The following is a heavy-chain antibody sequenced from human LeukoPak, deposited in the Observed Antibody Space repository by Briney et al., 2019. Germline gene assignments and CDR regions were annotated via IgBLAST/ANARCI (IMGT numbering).Heavy chain of an antibody. CDR1: GFTFSSYA. CDR2: IWFDGRNK. Sequence: PGGSLRLSCAASGFTFSSYAMTWVRQAPGKGLEWVALIWFDGRNKFHADSVKGRFTISRDNSKNTLFLQMNSLRAEDTAVYYCAREWGPIAVSGGPGYWGQGALVTVSS. V-gene: IGHV3-33*08. CDR3: AREWGPIAVSGGPGY. D-gene: IGHD6-19*01. J-gene: IGHJ4*02.